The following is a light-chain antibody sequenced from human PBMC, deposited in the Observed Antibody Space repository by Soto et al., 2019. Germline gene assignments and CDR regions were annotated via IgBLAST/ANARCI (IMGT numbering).Light chain of an antibody. J-gene: IGKJ1*01. V-gene: IGKV1-33*01. CDR2: DAS. Sequence: DIQMTQSPSSLSASVGDRVTITCQASQDSSNYLNWYQQKPGKAPKLLIYDASNLETGVPSRFSGIGSGTDFTFTISSLQPEDIATYYCQQYDNLPRTFGQGTKVEIK. CDR1: QDSSNY. CDR3: QQYDNLPRT.